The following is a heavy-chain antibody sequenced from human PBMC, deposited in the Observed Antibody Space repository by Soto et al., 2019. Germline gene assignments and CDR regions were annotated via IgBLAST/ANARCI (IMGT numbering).Heavy chain of an antibody. CDR3: ARERGSGWTFDY. D-gene: IGHD6-19*01. Sequence: GGSLRLSCAASGFTFSSYSMNWVRQAPGKGLEWVSSISSSSTIYYADSVKGRFTISRDNVQNSLYLQMHSLRAEGTAVYYCARERGSGWTFDYWGQGTLVTVSS. V-gene: IGHV3-48*01. J-gene: IGHJ4*02. CDR2: ISSSSTI. CDR1: GFTFSSYS.